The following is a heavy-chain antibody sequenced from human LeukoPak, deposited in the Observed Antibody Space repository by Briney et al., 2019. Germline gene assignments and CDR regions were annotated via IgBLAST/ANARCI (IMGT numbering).Heavy chain of an antibody. CDR3: AKDQAWLRFDY. CDR2: ISGSGSTT. J-gene: IGHJ4*02. Sequence: PGGSLRLSCAASGFTFSRFWMNWVRQAPGRGLEWVSTISGSGSTTYYADSVKGRFTISRDNSKNTLYMQMNSLRAEDTAVYYCAKDQAWLRFDYWGQGTLVTVSS. CDR1: GFTFSRFW. V-gene: IGHV3-23*01. D-gene: IGHD5-12*01.